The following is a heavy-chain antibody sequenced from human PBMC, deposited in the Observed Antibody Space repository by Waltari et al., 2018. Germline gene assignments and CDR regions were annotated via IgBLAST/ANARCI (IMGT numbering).Heavy chain of an antibody. CDR1: GYTFTGYY. V-gene: IGHV1-2*02. CDR3: ARDRIAAAGTSRYYYGMDV. Sequence: QVQLVQSGAEVKKPGASVKVSCKASGYTFTGYYMHWVRQAPGQGLEWMGWINPNSGGTNYAQKFQGRVTMTRDTSISTAYMELSRLRSDDTAVYYCARDRIAAAGTSRYYYGMDVWGQGTTVTVSS. CDR2: INPNSGGT. J-gene: IGHJ6*02. D-gene: IGHD6-13*01.